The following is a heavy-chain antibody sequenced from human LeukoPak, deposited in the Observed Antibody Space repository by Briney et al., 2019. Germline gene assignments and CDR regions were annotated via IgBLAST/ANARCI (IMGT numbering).Heavy chain of an antibody. CDR2: ISAYNGNT. CDR1: GYTFTSYY. Sequence: ASVTVSCKASGYTFTSYYMHWVRQRPGQGLEWMGWISAYNGNTNYAQKLQVRVPMTTDTSTSTAYMELRSLRSDDTAVYYCARGDVLRYFDWLSNAFDIWGQGTMVTVSS. D-gene: IGHD3-9*01. V-gene: IGHV1-18*04. J-gene: IGHJ3*02. CDR3: ARGDVLRYFDWLSNAFDI.